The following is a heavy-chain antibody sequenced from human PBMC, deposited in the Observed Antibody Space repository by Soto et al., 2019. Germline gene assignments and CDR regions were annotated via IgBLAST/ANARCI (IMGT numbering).Heavy chain of an antibody. CDR2: MNPNSGNT. Sequence: ASVKVSCKASGYTFTSYDINWVRQATGQGLGWMGWMNPNSGNTGYAQKFQGRVTMTRNTSISTAYMELSSLRSEDTAVYYCARPSSSFLAAFDIWGQGTMVTVSS. J-gene: IGHJ3*02. D-gene: IGHD6-6*01. CDR3: ARPSSSFLAAFDI. CDR1: GYTFTSYD. V-gene: IGHV1-8*01.